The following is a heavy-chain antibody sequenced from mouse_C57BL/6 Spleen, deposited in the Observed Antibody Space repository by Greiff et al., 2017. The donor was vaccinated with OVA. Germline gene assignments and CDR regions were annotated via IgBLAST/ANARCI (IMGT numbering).Heavy chain of an antibody. CDR1: GFTFSDYG. D-gene: IGHD1-1*01. Sequence: EVKVVESGGGLVKPGGSLKLSCAASGFTFSDYGMHWVRQAPEKGLEWVAYISSGSSTIYYADTVKGRFTISRDNAKNTLFLQMTSLRSEDTAMYYCAREHYGSSPRAMDYWGQGTSVTVSS. J-gene: IGHJ4*01. V-gene: IGHV5-17*01. CDR2: ISSGSSTI. CDR3: AREHYGSSPRAMDY.